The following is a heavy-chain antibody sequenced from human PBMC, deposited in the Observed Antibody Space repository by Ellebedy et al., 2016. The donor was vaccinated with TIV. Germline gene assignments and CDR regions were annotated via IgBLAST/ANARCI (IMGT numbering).Heavy chain of an antibody. CDR1: GFTFSSYA. CDR2: ISYDGSNK. V-gene: IGHV3-30-3*01. D-gene: IGHD5-18*01. Sequence: GESLKISCAASGFTFSSYAMHWVRQAPGKGLEWVAVISYDGSNKYYADSVKGRFTISRDNSKNTLYLQMNSLRAEDTAVYYCARADTAMVIGVGGDWGQGTLVTVSS. CDR3: ARADTAMVIGVGGD. J-gene: IGHJ4*02.